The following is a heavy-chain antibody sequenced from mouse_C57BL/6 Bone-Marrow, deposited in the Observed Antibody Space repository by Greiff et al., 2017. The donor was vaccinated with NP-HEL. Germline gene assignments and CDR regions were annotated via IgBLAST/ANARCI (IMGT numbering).Heavy chain of an antibody. Sequence: VQLQQSGTVLARPGASVKMSCKTSGYTFTSYWMHWVKQRPGQGLEWIGAIYPGNSDTSYNQKFKGKAKLTAVTSASTAYMELSSLTNEDSAVYYCTRPLYYGLDYWGQGTTLTVSS. V-gene: IGHV1-5*01. D-gene: IGHD2-1*01. J-gene: IGHJ2*01. CDR3: TRPLYYGLDY. CDR1: GYTFTSYW. CDR2: IYPGNSDT.